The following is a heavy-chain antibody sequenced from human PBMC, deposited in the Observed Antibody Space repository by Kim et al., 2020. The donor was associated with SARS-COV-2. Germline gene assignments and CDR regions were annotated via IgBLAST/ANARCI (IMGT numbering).Heavy chain of an antibody. CDR3: AKDPGIAAAGNGYFDY. CDR1: GFTFSSYA. Sequence: GGSLRLSCAASGFTFSSYAMSWVRQAPGKGLEWVSAISGSGGSTYYADSVKGRFTISRDNSKNTLYLQMNSLRAEDTAVYYCAKDPGIAAAGNGYFDYWGQGTLVTVSS. D-gene: IGHD6-13*01. CDR2: ISGSGGST. V-gene: IGHV3-23*01. J-gene: IGHJ4*02.